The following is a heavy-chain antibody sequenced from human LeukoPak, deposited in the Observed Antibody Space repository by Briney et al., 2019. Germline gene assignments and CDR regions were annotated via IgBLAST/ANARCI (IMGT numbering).Heavy chain of an antibody. V-gene: IGHV1-69*04. D-gene: IGHD2-2*01. J-gene: IGHJ4*02. CDR2: IIPILGIA. Sequence: SVKVSCKASGGTFSNYAISWVRQAPGQGLEWMGRIIPILGIANYAQKFQGRVTITADKSTSTAYMELSSLRSEDTAVYYCSGQKAVPHYFDYWGQGTLVTVSS. CDR1: GGTFSNYA. CDR3: SGQKAVPHYFDY.